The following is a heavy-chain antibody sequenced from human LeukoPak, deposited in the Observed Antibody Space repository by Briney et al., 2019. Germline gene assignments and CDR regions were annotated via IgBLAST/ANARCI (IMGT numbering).Heavy chain of an antibody. CDR1: GFTFNDYA. D-gene: IGHD2-21*01. J-gene: IGHJ4*02. CDR2: ISYDGYDK. V-gene: IGHV3-30-3*01. Sequence: GGSLRLSCAASGFTFNDYAMYWVRQAPGKGLEWVTLISYDGYDKSYADSVRGRFTISKDNSRNTLYLQMDSLRSEDTAVYYCARDFFPVVDSTWYEIGYWGQGTLVTVSS. CDR3: ARDFFPVVDSTWYEIGY.